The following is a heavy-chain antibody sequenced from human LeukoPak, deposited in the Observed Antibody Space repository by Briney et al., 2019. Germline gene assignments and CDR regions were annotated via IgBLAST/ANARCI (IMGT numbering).Heavy chain of an antibody. D-gene: IGHD6-13*01. CDR2: ISSSSSYI. CDR3: ARDRESSSWFDY. CDR1: GFTFSTYS. V-gene: IGHV3-21*01. Sequence: GGSLRLSCAASGFTFSTYSMNWVRQAPGKGLEWVSSISSSSSYIYYADSVKGRFTISRDNAKNSLYLQKNSLRAEDTAVYYCARDRESSSWFDYWGQGTLVTVSS. J-gene: IGHJ4*02.